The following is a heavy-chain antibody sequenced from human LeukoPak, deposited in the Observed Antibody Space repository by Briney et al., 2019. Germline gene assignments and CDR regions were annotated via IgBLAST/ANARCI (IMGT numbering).Heavy chain of an antibody. J-gene: IGHJ4*02. V-gene: IGHV3-7*01. CDR1: GFTFSSYW. D-gene: IGHD5-18*01. Sequence: GGSLRLSCAASGFTFSSYWMSWVRQAPGKGLEWVANIKQDGSGKYYVDSVKGRFTISRDNAKNSLYLQMNSLRAEDTAVYYCARASYGYQWRELDYWGQGTLVTVSS. CDR2: IKQDGSGK. CDR3: ARASYGYQWRELDY.